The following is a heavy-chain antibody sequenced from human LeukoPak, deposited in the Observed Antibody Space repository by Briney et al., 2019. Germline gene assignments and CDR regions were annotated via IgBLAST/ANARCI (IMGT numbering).Heavy chain of an antibody. CDR1: GGSISSYY. V-gene: IGHV4-59*06. J-gene: IGHJ4*02. Sequence: PSETLSLTCTVSGGSISSYYWSWIRQHPGKGLEWIGYIYYSGSTYYNPSLKSRVTISVDTSKNQFSLKLSSVTAADTAVYYCARGGIAVAGAFDYWGQGTLVTVSS. CDR2: IYYSGST. D-gene: IGHD6-19*01. CDR3: ARGGIAVAGAFDY.